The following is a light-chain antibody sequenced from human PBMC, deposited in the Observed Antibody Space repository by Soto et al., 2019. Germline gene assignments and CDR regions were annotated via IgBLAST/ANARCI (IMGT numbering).Light chain of an antibody. J-gene: IGLJ7*01. CDR1: SSNIGSNT. CDR2: RNN. V-gene: IGLV1-44*01. Sequence: QTVVTQPPSASGTPGQRVTISCSGSSSNIGSNTVTWYQQLPGTAPKVLIYRNNQRPSGVPDRFSGSKSGTSASLAISGLQSEDEADYYCAAWDDSLNGLVFGGGTQLTVL. CDR3: AAWDDSLNGLV.